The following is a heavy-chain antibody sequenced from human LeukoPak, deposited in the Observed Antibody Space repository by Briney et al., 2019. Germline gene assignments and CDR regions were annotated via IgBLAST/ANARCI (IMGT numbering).Heavy chain of an antibody. CDR3: ARLFSYGGPTLFDY. V-gene: IGHV1-2*02. CDR1: GYTFTSYG. Sequence: ASMKVSCKASGYTFTSYGISWVRQAPGQGLEWMGWINPNSGGTNSAQKFQGRVTMTRDTSISAAYMELSRLRSDDTAVYYCARLFSYGGPTLFDYWGQGTLVTVSS. CDR2: INPNSGGT. D-gene: IGHD4-23*01. J-gene: IGHJ4*02.